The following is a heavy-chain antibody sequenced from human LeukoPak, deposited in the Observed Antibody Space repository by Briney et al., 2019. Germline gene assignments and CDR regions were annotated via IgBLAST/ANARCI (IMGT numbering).Heavy chain of an antibody. D-gene: IGHD4-17*01. CDR1: GGSISSYY. CDR2: IYYSGST. V-gene: IGHV4-59*08. CDR3: ARHGGDYGDYWDAFDI. Sequence: PSETLSLTCTVSGGSISSYYWSWIRQPPGKGLEWIGYIYYSGSTNYNPSLKSRVTISVDTSKNQFSLKLSSVTAADTAVYYCARHGGDYGDYWDAFDIWGQGTMVTVSS. J-gene: IGHJ3*02.